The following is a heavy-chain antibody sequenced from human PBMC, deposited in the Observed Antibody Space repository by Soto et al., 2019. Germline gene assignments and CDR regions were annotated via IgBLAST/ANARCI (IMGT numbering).Heavy chain of an antibody. CDR3: ARDPNIVATITAIYYYYGMDV. CDR2: INAGNGNT. D-gene: IGHD5-12*01. J-gene: IGHJ6*02. Sequence: GASVKVSCKASGYTFTSYAMHWVRQAPGQRLEWMGWINAGNGNTKYSQKFQGRVTITRDTSASTAYMELSSLRSEDTAVYYCARDPNIVATITAIYYYYGMDVWGQGTTVTVSS. CDR1: GYTFTSYA. V-gene: IGHV1-3*01.